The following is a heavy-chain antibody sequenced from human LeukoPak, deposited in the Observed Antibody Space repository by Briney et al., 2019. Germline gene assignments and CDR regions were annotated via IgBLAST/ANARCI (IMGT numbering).Heavy chain of an antibody. D-gene: IGHD4-17*01. V-gene: IGHV3-23*01. CDR1: GSTFSTYG. CDR2: IRRSGGGT. J-gene: IGHJ4*02. Sequence: GGSLRLSCAASGSTFSTYGMSWVRQAPGKGLAWVSTIRRSGGGTFYADSVKGRFTVSRDDSKSTLYLEMNSLKAEDTAVYYCATNTAFDYWGQGTLVTVSS. CDR3: ATNTAFDY.